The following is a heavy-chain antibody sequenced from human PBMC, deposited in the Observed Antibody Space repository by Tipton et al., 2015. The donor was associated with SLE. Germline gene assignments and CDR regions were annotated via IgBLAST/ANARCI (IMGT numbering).Heavy chain of an antibody. J-gene: IGHJ4*02. V-gene: IGHV4-61*02. CDR3: ARGGSSGYYGYFDY. CDR2: MYISENT. Sequence: TLSLTCTVSGGSISSGVFYWGWIRQRAGLGLEWIGRMYISENTNDNSSLKSRVTISLDTSKNQFSLKLNSVTAADAAVYYCARGGSSGYYGYFDYWGQRALVTVSS. CDR1: GGSISSGVFY. D-gene: IGHD6-19*01.